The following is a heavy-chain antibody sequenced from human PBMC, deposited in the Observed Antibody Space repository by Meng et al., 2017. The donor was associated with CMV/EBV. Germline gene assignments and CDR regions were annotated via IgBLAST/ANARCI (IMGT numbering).Heavy chain of an antibody. D-gene: IGHD3/OR15-3a*01. CDR1: GFTFRTYN. CDR2: ITSNSDYV. V-gene: IGHV3-21*01. CDR3: ARVGPRVTFVGFSFDF. Sequence: GESLKISCAASGFTFRTYNMNWVRQAPGRGLEWVSFITSNSDYVRYAGSVKGRFTISRDNVKNALYLQLNNVRAEDTALYYCARVGPRVTFVGFSFDFWGLGTLVTVSS. J-gene: IGHJ4*02.